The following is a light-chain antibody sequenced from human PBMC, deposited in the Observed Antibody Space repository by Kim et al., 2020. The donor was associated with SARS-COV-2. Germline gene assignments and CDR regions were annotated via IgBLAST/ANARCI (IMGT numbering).Light chain of an antibody. CDR3: QQYGSSLLT. Sequence: SPGERATRSCRASQSISSSLLAWYQQRPGQAPRLLIFGASSRATGIPDRFSGSGSGTDFSLTISRLEPEDFAVYYCQQYGSSLLTFGPGTKVDIK. CDR1: QSISSSL. J-gene: IGKJ3*01. CDR2: GAS. V-gene: IGKV3-20*01.